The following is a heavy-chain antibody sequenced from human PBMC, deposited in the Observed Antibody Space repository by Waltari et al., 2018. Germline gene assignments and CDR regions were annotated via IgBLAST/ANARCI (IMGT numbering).Heavy chain of an antibody. V-gene: IGHV1-69*14. J-gene: IGHJ5*02. CDR1: GGTFSSYA. Sequence: QVQLVHSGAAVKKPGSSVKFSCNASGGTFSSYAISWARPAPGQGLEWMGRIIPIFGTANYAQKFQGRVTITADKSTSTAYMELSSLRSEDTAVYYCARSEYNWNHAWFDPWGQGTLVTVSS. CDR3: ARSEYNWNHAWFDP. CDR2: IIPIFGTA. D-gene: IGHD1-20*01.